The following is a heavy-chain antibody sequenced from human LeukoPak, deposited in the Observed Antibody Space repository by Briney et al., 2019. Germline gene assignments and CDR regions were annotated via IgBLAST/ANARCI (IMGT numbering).Heavy chain of an antibody. J-gene: IGHJ4*02. CDR1: GFTFSHYG. Sequence: GGSLRLSCATSGFTFSHYGMHWVRQAPGKGLEWVAVIWNDGSNKYYGDSVKGRFTISRDNSKNTLYLQMNSLRAGDTAVYYCAKNFSSGSYYYWGQGTLVTVSS. V-gene: IGHV3-30*02. CDR2: IWNDGSNK. CDR3: AKNFSSGSYYY. D-gene: IGHD1-26*01.